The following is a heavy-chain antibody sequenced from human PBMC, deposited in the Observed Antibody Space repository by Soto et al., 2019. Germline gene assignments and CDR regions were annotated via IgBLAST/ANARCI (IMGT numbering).Heavy chain of an antibody. CDR2: IYYSGST. CDR3: ARHRDDYH. V-gene: IGHV4-39*01. Sequence: SETLSLTCTVSGGSISSSSYYWGWIRQPPGKGLEWIGSIYYSGSTYYNPSLKSRVTISVDTSKNQFSLKLSSVTAADTAVYYCARHRDDYHWGQGTLVTVSS. J-gene: IGHJ5*02. D-gene: IGHD2-21*02. CDR1: GGSISSSSYY.